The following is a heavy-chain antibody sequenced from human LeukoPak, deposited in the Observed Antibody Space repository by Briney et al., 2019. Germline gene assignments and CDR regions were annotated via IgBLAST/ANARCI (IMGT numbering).Heavy chain of an antibody. CDR3: ARDQRPGWGEYFQH. CDR2: IWYDGSNK. V-gene: IGHV3-33*01. D-gene: IGHD3-16*01. J-gene: IGHJ1*01. CDR1: EFTFSSYG. Sequence: GGSLRLSCAASEFTFSSYGMHWVRQAPGKGLEWVAVIWYDGSNKYYADSVKGRFTISRDNSKNTVYLQMNSLRVEDTAVYYCARDQRPGWGEYFQHWGQGTLVTVSS.